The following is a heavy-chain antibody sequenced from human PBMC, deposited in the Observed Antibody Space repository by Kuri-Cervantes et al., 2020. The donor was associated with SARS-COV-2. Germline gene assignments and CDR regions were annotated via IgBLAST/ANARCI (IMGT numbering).Heavy chain of an antibody. Sequence: GESLKISCAASGFTVSSNYMSWVRQAPGKGLEWVSVIYSGGSTYYADSVKGRFTISRDNSKNTLYLQMNSLRAEDTAVYYCARAHCSGGSCYPEYYYYYGMDVWGQGTTVTVSS. CDR3: ARAHCSGGSCYPEYYYYYGMDV. D-gene: IGHD2-15*01. CDR2: IYSGGST. CDR1: GFTVSSNY. V-gene: IGHV3-53*01. J-gene: IGHJ6*02.